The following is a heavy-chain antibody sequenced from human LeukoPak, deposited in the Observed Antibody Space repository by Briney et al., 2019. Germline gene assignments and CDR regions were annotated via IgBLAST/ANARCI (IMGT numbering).Heavy chain of an antibody. D-gene: IGHD7-27*01. CDR2: IQKDGSEA. CDR3: ARAGVTNQLGQTYWYFDL. CDR1: GFTLSNYW. Sequence: GGSLRLSRTTSGFTLSNYWMTWVRQAPGKGLEWVAKIQKDGSEAYYVDSMEGRFTISRDNAENSLYLQMHSLRAEDTAVYSCARAGVTNQLGQTYWYFDLWGRGTLVTVSS. J-gene: IGHJ2*01. V-gene: IGHV3-7*01.